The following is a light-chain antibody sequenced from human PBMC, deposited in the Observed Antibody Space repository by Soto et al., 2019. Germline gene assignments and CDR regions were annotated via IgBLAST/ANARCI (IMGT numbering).Light chain of an antibody. Sequence: QSALTQPASVSGSPGQSITISCAGTSSDVGGYNYVSWYQQHPGKVPRLIISDVNKRPSGVSDRFSGSKSGNTASLTISGLQAEYEADYYCASFTRSVTVVFGGGTQLTVL. CDR2: DVN. CDR3: ASFTRSVTVV. J-gene: IGLJ2*01. CDR1: SSDVGGYNY. V-gene: IGLV2-14*03.